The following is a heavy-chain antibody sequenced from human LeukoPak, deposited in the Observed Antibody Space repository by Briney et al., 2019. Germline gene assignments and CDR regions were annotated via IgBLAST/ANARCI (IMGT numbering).Heavy chain of an antibody. J-gene: IGHJ2*01. CDR3: ARRRYYYDSSGSSYWYFDL. CDR2: IYYSGST. CDR1: GGSFSGYY. D-gene: IGHD3-22*01. V-gene: IGHV4-59*01. Sequence: PSETLSLTCAVYGGSFSGYYWSWIRQPPGKGLEWIGYIYYSGSTNYNPSLKSRVTISVDTSKNQFSLKLSSVTAADTAVYYCARRRYYYDSSGSSYWYFDLWGRGTLVTVSS.